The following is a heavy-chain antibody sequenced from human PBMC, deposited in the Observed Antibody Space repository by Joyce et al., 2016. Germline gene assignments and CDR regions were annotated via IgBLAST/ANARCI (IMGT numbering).Heavy chain of an antibody. CDR3: ASHRCDSWSDQTRFYHYGMDG. CDR2: ITSAGGTT. V-gene: IGHV3-23*01. D-gene: IGHD3-3*01. Sequence: EVQLLESGGGLVQPGETLRLFCAVSGITFSANAMSWVRQAPGKGLEWVSYITSAGGTTFYADSVRGRFTMSRDTSKNTLYLQMNSLRAEDTAVYYCASHRCDSWSDQTRFYHYGMDGWGQGATVTVSS. CDR1: GITFSANA. J-gene: IGHJ6*02.